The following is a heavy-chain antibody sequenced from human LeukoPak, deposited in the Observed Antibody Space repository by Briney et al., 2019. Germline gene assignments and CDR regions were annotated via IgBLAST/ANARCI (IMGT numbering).Heavy chain of an antibody. CDR2: INHSGST. D-gene: IGHD6-13*01. Sequence: SETLSLTCAASGGSFSGYYWRWVRQPPGKGLEWLAEINHSGSTNYTPSLKSRVSRSVDSSKNQFSLKVSSVTAADTAVYYCARGSDTAAGLYWGQGTLVTVSS. CDR1: GGSFSGYY. J-gene: IGHJ4*02. CDR3: ARGSDTAAGLY. V-gene: IGHV4-34*01.